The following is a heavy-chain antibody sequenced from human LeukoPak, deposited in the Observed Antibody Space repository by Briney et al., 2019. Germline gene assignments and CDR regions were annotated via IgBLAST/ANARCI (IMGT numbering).Heavy chain of an antibody. CDR1: GFAFSSSA. V-gene: IGHV3-23*01. CDR3: ARDPTWVGSGTYDY. CDR2: ITGSGGAT. J-gene: IGHJ4*02. D-gene: IGHD3-10*01. Sequence: GGSLRLSCAASGFAFSSSAMSWVRQAPGKGLEWVSSITGSGGATYSAESVKGRFTISRDNSKNTLYLQMSSLRVDDTAVYYCARDPTWVGSGTYDYWGLGTLVTVSS.